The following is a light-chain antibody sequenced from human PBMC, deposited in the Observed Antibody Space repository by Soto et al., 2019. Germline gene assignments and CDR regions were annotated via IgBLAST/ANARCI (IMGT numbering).Light chain of an antibody. CDR3: SSYSISTAYL. J-gene: IGLJ1*01. V-gene: IGLV2-14*01. CDR2: EVN. Sequence: QSALTQPASVSGSPGQSITISCTGTSSNVGGYDYVSWYQLHPGKAPKLMVFEVNNRPSGVSYRFCGSKAGNTASLTISGLQAEDDADYFCSSYSISTAYLFGTGTKVTVL. CDR1: SSNVGGYDY.